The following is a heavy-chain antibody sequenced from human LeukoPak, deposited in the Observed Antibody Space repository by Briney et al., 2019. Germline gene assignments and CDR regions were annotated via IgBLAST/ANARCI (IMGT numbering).Heavy chain of an antibody. CDR3: ARGSILTCAKGAFDI. D-gene: IGHD3-9*01. J-gene: IGHJ3*02. CDR2: INPNSGDT. CDR1: GYTFTGYY. V-gene: IGHV1-2*02. Sequence: ASVKVSCKASGYTFTGYYMHWVRQAPGQGLEWMAWINPNSGDTKYAQQFQDRVTMARDTSINAAYMELSRLRSDDTAIYYCARGSILTCAKGAFDIWGQGTMVTVSS.